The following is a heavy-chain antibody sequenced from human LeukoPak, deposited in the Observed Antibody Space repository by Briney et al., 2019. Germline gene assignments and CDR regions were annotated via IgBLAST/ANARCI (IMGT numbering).Heavy chain of an antibody. Sequence: GGSLRLSCAASGFTFSSYSINWVRQAPGKGLEWVSSISSSSSYMYYADSVKGRFTISRDNAKNSLYLQMNSLRGEDAGVYFCARDMGQWLVTGHAFDIWGQGTMVTVSS. CDR2: ISSSSSYM. J-gene: IGHJ3*02. CDR3: ARDMGQWLVTGHAFDI. D-gene: IGHD6-19*01. CDR1: GFTFSSYS. V-gene: IGHV3-21*01.